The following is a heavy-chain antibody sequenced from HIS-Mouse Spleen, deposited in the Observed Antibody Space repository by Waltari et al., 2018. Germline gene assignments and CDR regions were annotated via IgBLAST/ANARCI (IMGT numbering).Heavy chain of an antibody. Sequence: EVQLVESGGGLVKPGGSLRLSCAASGSPFSSDSMTWVRQAPGKVLDWVSSISSSSSYIYYADSVKGRFTISRDNAKNSLYLQMNSLRAEDTAVYYCARDLGRYTFDIWGQGTMVTVSS. CDR3: ARDLGRYTFDI. CDR1: GSPFSSDS. J-gene: IGHJ3*02. V-gene: IGHV3-21*01. D-gene: IGHD3-10*01. CDR2: ISSSSSYI.